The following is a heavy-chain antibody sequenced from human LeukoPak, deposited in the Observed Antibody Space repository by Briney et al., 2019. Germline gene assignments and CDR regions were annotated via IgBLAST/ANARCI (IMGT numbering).Heavy chain of an antibody. D-gene: IGHD3-9*01. Sequence: SETQSLTCIVSGGSISHYYWSWIRQPPGKGLEWIGNIYYTGTTNYSPSLKGRVTVSVDTSKNQFSLKLSSVTAADTAVYYCARHYEILTGYYTPGGLDVWGQGTTVTVSS. CDR3: ARHYEILTGYYTPGGLDV. J-gene: IGHJ6*02. CDR2: IYYTGTT. V-gene: IGHV4-59*08. CDR1: GGSISHYY.